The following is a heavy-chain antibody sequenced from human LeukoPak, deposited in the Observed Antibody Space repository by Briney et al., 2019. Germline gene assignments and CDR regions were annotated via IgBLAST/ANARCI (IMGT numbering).Heavy chain of an antibody. Sequence: GRSLRLSCTASGFTFGDYAMSWFRQAPGKGLEWVGFIRSKAYGGTTEYAASVKGRFTISRDDSKSIAYLQMNSLKTEDTAVYYCTRVAYSSGWYIGYYFDYWGQGTLVTVSS. CDR2: IRSKAYGGTT. J-gene: IGHJ4*02. V-gene: IGHV3-49*03. D-gene: IGHD6-19*01. CDR3: TRVAYSSGWYIGYYFDY. CDR1: GFTFGDYA.